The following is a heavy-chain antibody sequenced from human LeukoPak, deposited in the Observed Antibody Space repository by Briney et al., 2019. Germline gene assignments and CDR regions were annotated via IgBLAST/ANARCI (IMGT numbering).Heavy chain of an antibody. J-gene: IGHJ4*02. CDR3: ARRSPPPHYYFDY. CDR2: ITYSGST. V-gene: IGHV4-59*08. D-gene: IGHD6-13*01. Sequence: PSETLSLTCTVSGCTLSSYFWDWIRQPPGKGLEWIGHITYSGSTNYSPSLKSRGTISVDTSQNQFPLRLTSVTAADTAVYYCARRSPPPHYYFDYWGQGTLVTVSS. CDR1: GCTLSSYF.